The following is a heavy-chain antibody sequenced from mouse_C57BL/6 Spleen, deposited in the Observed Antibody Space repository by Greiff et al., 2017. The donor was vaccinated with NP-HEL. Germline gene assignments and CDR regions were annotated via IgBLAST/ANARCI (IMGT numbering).Heavy chain of an antibody. CDR2: IDPENGDT. Sequence: EVQLQQSGAELVRPGASVKLSCTASGFNIKDDYMHWVKQRPEQGLEWIGWIDPENGDTEYASKFQGKATITADTSSNTAYLQLSSLTSEDTAVYYCTTAQATSRAMDYWGQGTSVTVSS. CDR1: GFNIKDDY. V-gene: IGHV14-4*01. D-gene: IGHD3-2*02. J-gene: IGHJ4*01. CDR3: TTAQATSRAMDY.